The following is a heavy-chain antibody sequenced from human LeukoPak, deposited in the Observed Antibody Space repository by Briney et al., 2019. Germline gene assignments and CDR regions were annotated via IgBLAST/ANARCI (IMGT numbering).Heavy chain of an antibody. CDR2: INSDVTST. D-gene: IGHD6-13*01. V-gene: IGHV3-74*01. Sequence: GGSLRLSCAASGFMLSSTWMHWVRQAPGKGLVWVSRINSDVTSTSYADSVRGRFTISRDDAKNTMYLQMNSLRAEDTAMYYCVRGSPGYSSSWHAYWGQGTLVTVSS. CDR1: GFMLSSTW. CDR3: VRGSPGYSSSWHAY. J-gene: IGHJ4*02.